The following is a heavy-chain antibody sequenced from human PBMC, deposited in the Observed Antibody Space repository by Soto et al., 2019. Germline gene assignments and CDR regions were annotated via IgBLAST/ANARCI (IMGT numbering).Heavy chain of an antibody. Sequence: GGSLRLSCXASGFTFSIYWMSWVRQAPGKGLEWVSYINSSSSTIYYADSVKGRFTISRDNAKNSLYLQMNSLRAEDTAVYYCARGGDAMVRGVTHYYYYYMDVWGKGTTVTVS. J-gene: IGHJ6*03. CDR3: ARGGDAMVRGVTHYYYYYMDV. D-gene: IGHD3-10*01. CDR1: GFTFSIYW. CDR2: INSSSSTI. V-gene: IGHV3-48*01.